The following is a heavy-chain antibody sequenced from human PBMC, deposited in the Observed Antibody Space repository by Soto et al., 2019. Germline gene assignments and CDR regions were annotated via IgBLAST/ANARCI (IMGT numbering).Heavy chain of an antibody. D-gene: IGHD6-19*01. CDR1: GVTFSSYG. V-gene: IGHV3-30*18. CDR3: AKDLGCYYVMDV. CDR2: VSFDGSNE. J-gene: IGHJ6*02. Sequence: QMQLVESGGGVVQPGRSLRLSCAASGVTFSSYGMHWVRQAPGKGLEWVAVVSFDGSNEYYVDSVKGRFTISRDNSKNTVHLQMNSLRAEDTAVYYCAKDLGCYYVMDVWGQGTTVTVSS.